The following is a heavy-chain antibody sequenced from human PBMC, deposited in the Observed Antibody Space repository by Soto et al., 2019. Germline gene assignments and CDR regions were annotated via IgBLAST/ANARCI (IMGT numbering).Heavy chain of an antibody. V-gene: IGHV3-23*01. J-gene: IGHJ4*02. CDR2: VSYTVDTT. Sequence: GGSLRLSCASSGFTFSTYGMSWVRQAPGKGLEWVSSVSYTVDTTYYADSVKGRFTISRDNSKNTVYLQMNSLRTEDTATYYCASTDYGGDGQDYWGQGTLVTVSS. CDR1: GFTFSTYG. CDR3: ASTDYGGDGQDY. D-gene: IGHD4-17*01.